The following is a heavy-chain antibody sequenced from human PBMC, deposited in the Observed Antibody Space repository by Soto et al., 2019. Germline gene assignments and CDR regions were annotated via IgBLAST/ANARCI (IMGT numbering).Heavy chain of an antibody. CDR1: GFTFSNYW. CDR2: INGDESEK. Sequence: GGSLRLSCAASGFTFSNYWMTWVRQAPGKGLERLAIINGDESEKKCVDYVKGRFSISRDNAKNSLYLQVSGLGAEDTAVYYCARDIGFCSLDVWGQGTMVTVSS. J-gene: IGHJ3*01. V-gene: IGHV3-7*01. CDR3: ARDIGFCSLDV. D-gene: IGHD2-15*01.